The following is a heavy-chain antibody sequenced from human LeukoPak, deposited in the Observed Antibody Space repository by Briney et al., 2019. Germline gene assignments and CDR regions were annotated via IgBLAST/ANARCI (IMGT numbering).Heavy chain of an antibody. J-gene: IGHJ4*02. CDR1: GGSISSGGYS. V-gene: IGHV4-30-2*01. D-gene: IGHD2-15*01. CDR3: AREVVAATSFDY. CDR2: IYHSGST. Sequence: SETLSLTCAVSGGSISSGGYSWSWIRQPPGKGLEWIGYIYHSGSTYYNPSLKSRVTISVDTSKNQFSLKLSSVTAADTAVYYCAREVVAATSFDYWGQGTLVTVSS.